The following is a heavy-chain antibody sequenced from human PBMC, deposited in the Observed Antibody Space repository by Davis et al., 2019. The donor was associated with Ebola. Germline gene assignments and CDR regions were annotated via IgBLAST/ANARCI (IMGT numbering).Heavy chain of an antibody. CDR2: ISSSSTYI. Sequence: GESLKISCAASGFTFITYSMNWVRQAPGKGLEWVSSISSSSTYIYYADSVKGRFTISRDNAKNSLYLQMNSLRAEDTALYYCAKAASGSSWYYFDYWGQGTLVTVSS. D-gene: IGHD6-13*01. V-gene: IGHV3-21*04. J-gene: IGHJ4*02. CDR3: AKAASGSSWYYFDY. CDR1: GFTFITYS.